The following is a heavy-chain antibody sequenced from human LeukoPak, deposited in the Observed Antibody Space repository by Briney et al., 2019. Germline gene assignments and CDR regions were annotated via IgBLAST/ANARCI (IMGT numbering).Heavy chain of an antibody. CDR2: IYPGDSDT. CDR3: ARPRDGYNNYFDY. Sequence: GESLKISCQGSGYNFTRYWIGWVRQMPGKGLEWMGIIYPGDSDTRYSPSFQGQVTISADKSTTTAYLQWSSLKASDTAIYYCARPRDGYNNYFDYWGQGTLVTVSS. V-gene: IGHV5-51*01. D-gene: IGHD5-24*01. CDR1: GYNFTRYW. J-gene: IGHJ4*02.